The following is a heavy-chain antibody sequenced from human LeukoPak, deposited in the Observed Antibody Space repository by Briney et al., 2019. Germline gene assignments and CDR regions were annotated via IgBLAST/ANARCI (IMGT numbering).Heavy chain of an antibody. CDR1: GYXFIXXX. CDR3: VRVYSGYENFDY. Sequence: ASVKVSCKAAGYXFIXXXXXWVXXXPXQXXEXMGWINPNSGGTQYAERFQGRVTMTRDTSINTAYMELSGLTSDDTVVYYCVRVYSGYENFDYWGQGTLVTVSS. D-gene: IGHD5-12*01. J-gene: IGHJ4*02. V-gene: IGHV1-2*02. CDR2: INPNSGGT.